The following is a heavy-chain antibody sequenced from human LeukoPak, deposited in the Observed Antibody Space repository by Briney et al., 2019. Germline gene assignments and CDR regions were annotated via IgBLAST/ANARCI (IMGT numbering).Heavy chain of an antibody. CDR1: GYTFTSYA. J-gene: IGHJ4*02. CDR2: INASNGNT. D-gene: IGHD3-16*02. Sequence: ASVKVSCKASGYTFTSYAMHWVRQAPGQRLEWMGWINASNGNTKYSQKFQGRVTITRDTSATTAYKELSSLRSEDTAVYYCAREYYDYVWGSYRYWYYFDYWGQGTLVTVSS. V-gene: IGHV1-3*01. CDR3: AREYYDYVWGSYRYWYYFDY.